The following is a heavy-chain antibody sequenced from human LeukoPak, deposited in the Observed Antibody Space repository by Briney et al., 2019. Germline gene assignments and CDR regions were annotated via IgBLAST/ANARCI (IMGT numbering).Heavy chain of an antibody. J-gene: IGHJ5*02. CDR1: GGSFSGYY. CDR2: INHSGST. V-gene: IGHV4-34*01. D-gene: IGHD3-3*01. Sequence: SETLSLTCAVYGGSFSGYYWSWIRQPPGKGLEWIGGINHSGSTNYNPSLKSRVTISVDTSKNQFSLKLSSVTAADTAVYYCARVVGVTIFGVVIGNWFDPWGQGTLVTVSS. CDR3: ARVVGVTIFGVVIGNWFDP.